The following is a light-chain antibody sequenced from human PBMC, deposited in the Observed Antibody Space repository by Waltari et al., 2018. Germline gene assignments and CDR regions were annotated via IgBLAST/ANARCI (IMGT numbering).Light chain of an antibody. J-gene: IGLJ2*01. Sequence: QSALTQPASVSGSPGQSITISCTGTTTDVGAYNYVSWYQQHPGKAPKLIIYDVTTRPSGVSNRCSGSKSGNTASLTISGLQAEDEADYYCSSYTTTITLFGGGTKLTVL. CDR2: DVT. CDR3: SSYTTTITL. V-gene: IGLV2-14*03. CDR1: TTDVGAYNY.